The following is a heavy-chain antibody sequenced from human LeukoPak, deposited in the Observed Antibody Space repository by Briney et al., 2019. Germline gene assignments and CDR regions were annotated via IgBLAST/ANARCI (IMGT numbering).Heavy chain of an antibody. CDR3: ARKWFGYFDY. V-gene: IGHV3-74*01. CDR2: INSDGSST. D-gene: IGHD3-10*01. Sequence: GGSLRPSCAASGFTFSSYWMHWVRQAPGRGLVWVSRINSDGSSTSYADSVKGRFTISRDNSRNTLYLQMHSLRAEDTALYYCARKWFGYFDYWGQGTLVTVSS. CDR1: GFTFSSYW. J-gene: IGHJ4*02.